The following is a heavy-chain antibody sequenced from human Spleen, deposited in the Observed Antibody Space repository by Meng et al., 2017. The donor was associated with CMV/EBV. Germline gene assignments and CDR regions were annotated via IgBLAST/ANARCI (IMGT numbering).Heavy chain of an antibody. D-gene: IGHD3-3*01. CDR3: ATLGRQGHYDFWSGYYRSPFDQ. Sequence: YWIGSVRQMPGKGLEWMGCIYPHDSDTKYSPSFEGQVTISADRAISIAYLQWSSLKDSDTAMYYCATLGRQGHYDFWSGYYRSPFDQWGQGTLVTVSS. CDR1: YW. V-gene: IGHV5-51*01. CDR2: IYPHDSDT. J-gene: IGHJ4*02.